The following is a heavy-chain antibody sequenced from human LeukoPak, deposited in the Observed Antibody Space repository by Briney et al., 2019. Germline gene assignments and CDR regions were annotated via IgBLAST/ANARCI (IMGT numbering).Heavy chain of an antibody. CDR1: GYSISSGYY. CDR3: ARDTEVTAFDY. Sequence: SETLSLTCTVSGYSISSGYYWGWIRQPPGRGLEWIGSIYHSGSTYYNPSLKSRVTISVDTSKNQFSLKLSSVTAADTAVYYCARDTEVTAFDYWGQGTLVTVSS. V-gene: IGHV4-38-2*02. D-gene: IGHD1-14*01. CDR2: IYHSGST. J-gene: IGHJ4*02.